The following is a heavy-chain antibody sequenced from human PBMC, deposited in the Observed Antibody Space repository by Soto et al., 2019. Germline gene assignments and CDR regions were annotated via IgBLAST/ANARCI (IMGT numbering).Heavy chain of an antibody. J-gene: IGHJ4*02. CDR1: GLTFSSKA. CDR2: ISGSGGST. CDR3: AKGPYQLPSSYFDY. Sequence: GGSLRPSCEPLGLTFSSKAMSWVRQAQGKGLQWVSAISGSGGSTYYADSVKGRFTISRDNSKNTLYLQMNSLRAEDTAVYYCAKGPYQLPSSYFDYWGQGTLVTVSS. D-gene: IGHD2-2*01. V-gene: IGHV3-23*01.